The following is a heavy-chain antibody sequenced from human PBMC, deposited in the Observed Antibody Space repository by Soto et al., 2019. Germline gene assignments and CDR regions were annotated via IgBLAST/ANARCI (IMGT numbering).Heavy chain of an antibody. V-gene: IGHV1-69*13. Sequence: SVKVSCKASGGTFSSYAISWVRQAPGQGLEWMGGIIPIFGTANYAQKFQGRVTITADESTSTAYMELSSLRSEDTAVYYCANSIAAAGTYYYYGMDVWGQGTTVTVSS. CDR2: IIPIFGTA. CDR1: GGTFSSYA. J-gene: IGHJ6*02. D-gene: IGHD6-13*01. CDR3: ANSIAAAGTYYYYGMDV.